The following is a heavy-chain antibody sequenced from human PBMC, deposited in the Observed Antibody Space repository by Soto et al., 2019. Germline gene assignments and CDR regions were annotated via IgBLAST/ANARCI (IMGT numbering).Heavy chain of an antibody. CDR3: ARVKGSGYHNWFDP. J-gene: IGHJ5*02. CDR2: ISAYNGNT. CDR1: GYTFTSFG. Sequence: ASVKVSCKASGYTFTSFGISWVRQAPGQGLEWMGWISAYNGNTNYAQKLQGRVTMTTDTSTSTAYMELRSLRSDDTAVYYCARVKGSGYHNWFDPWGQGTLVTVSS. V-gene: IGHV1-18*01. D-gene: IGHD3-22*01.